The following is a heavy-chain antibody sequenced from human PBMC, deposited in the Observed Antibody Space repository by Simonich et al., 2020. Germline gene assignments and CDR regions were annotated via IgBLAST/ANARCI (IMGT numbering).Heavy chain of an antibody. Sequence: GAEVKKPGASVKVSCKASGYTFTGYYIHWVRQAPGQGLEWMGRIKPNRGGTNYEQKVQGRVTMTRDTSISTAYMELSRLRSDDTAVYYCARVPGIYYYYGMDVWGQGTTVTVSS. J-gene: IGHJ6*02. V-gene: IGHV1-2*06. D-gene: IGHD3-10*01. CDR3: ARVPGIYYYYGMDV. CDR1: GYTFTGYY. CDR2: IKPNRGGT.